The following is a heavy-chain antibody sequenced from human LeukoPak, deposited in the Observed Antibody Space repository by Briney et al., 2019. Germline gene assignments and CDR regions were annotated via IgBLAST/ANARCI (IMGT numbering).Heavy chain of an antibody. Sequence: SVKVSCKASGGTFSSYAISWVRQAPGQGLEWMGGIIPIFGTANYAQKFQGRVTITADESTSTAYMELSSLRSEDTAVYYCARVHYDFWSGPEPYYFDYWGQGTLVTVSS. CDR1: GGTFSSYA. J-gene: IGHJ4*02. CDR3: ARVHYDFWSGPEPYYFDY. V-gene: IGHV1-69*13. CDR2: IIPIFGTA. D-gene: IGHD3-3*01.